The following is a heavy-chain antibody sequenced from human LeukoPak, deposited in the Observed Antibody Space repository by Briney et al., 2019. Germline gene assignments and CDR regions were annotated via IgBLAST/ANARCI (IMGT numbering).Heavy chain of an antibody. Sequence: PSETLSLTCTVSGGSISSYYWSWIRQPAGKGLEWIGRIYTSGSTNYNPSLKSRVTMSVDTSKNQFSLKLNSVTAADTAVYYCARDSFPEQKATIFGVVIKHGQGFFDYWGQGTLVTVSS. CDR1: GGSISSYY. CDR3: ARDSFPEQKATIFGVVIKHGQGFFDY. D-gene: IGHD3-3*01. V-gene: IGHV4-4*07. CDR2: IYTSGST. J-gene: IGHJ4*02.